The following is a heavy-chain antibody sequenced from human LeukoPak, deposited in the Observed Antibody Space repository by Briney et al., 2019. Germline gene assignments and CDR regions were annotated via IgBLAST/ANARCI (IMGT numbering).Heavy chain of an antibody. CDR2: ISGSGGST. V-gene: IGHV3-23*01. J-gene: IGHJ4*02. Sequence: GGSLRLSCAASGFSFSSYAMSWVRQAPGKGLEWVSAISGSGGSTYYADSVKGRFTISRDNSKITLYLQVYSLRAEDTAVYYCANLNHDSWGQGTLVTVSS. D-gene: IGHD1-14*01. CDR3: ANLNHDS. CDR1: GFSFSSYA.